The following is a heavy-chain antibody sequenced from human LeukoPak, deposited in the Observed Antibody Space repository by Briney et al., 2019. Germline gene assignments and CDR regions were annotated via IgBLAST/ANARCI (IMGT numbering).Heavy chain of an antibody. CDR1: GGSFSGYY. CDR2: INHSGST. J-gene: IGHJ4*02. Sequence: SETLSLTCAVYGGSFSGYYWSWIRQPPGKGLEWIGEINHSGSTNYNPSLKSRVTISVDTSKNQFSLKLSSVTAADTAVYYCARGPGATRFDYWGQGTLVTVSS. D-gene: IGHD1-26*01. V-gene: IGHV4-34*01. CDR3: ARGPGATRFDY.